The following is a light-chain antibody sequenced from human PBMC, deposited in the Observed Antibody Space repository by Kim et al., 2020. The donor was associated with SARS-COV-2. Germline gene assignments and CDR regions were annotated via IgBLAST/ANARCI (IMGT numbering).Light chain of an antibody. Sequence: DIQMTQSPSSLSASVGDRVTIPCRASQSISSYLNWYQQKPGKVPKLLIYAASSLQSAVPSRFSSSGSGTDFTLTISSLQPEDFATYYCLQSYGIPRTFGQGTKVDIK. J-gene: IGKJ1*01. CDR3: LQSYGIPRT. CDR2: AAS. CDR1: QSISSY. V-gene: IGKV1-39*01.